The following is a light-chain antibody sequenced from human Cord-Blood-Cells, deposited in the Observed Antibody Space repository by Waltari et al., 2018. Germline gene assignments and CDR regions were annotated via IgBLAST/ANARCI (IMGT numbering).Light chain of an antibody. Sequence: DIQMTQSPSSLSASVGDRITITCRASQSISSYLNWYQQKPGKAPKLLIYAASSLQSGVPSRFSGSGSGTDFTLTNSSLQPEDFATYYCQQSYSTPITFGQGTRQEIK. CDR1: QSISSY. CDR3: QQSYSTPIT. J-gene: IGKJ5*01. V-gene: IGKV1-39*01. CDR2: AAS.